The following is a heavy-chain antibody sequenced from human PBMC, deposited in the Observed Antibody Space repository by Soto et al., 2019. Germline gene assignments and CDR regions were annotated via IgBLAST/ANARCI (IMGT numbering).Heavy chain of an antibody. J-gene: IGHJ4*02. CDR2: IKPDGSGA. CDR1: GFTFGSYW. Sequence: LRLSCAASGFTFGSYWMHWVRQAPGKGLVWVSRIKPDGSGATYADSVKGRFTISRDNAKNTLYLQMNSLRADDTAEYYCAIERSLWFRDYWGQGTLVTVSS. D-gene: IGHD3-10*01. CDR3: AIERSLWFRDY. V-gene: IGHV3-74*01.